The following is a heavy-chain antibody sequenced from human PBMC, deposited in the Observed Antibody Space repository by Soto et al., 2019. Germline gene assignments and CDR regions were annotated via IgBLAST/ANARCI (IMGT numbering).Heavy chain of an antibody. CDR2: IYYSGST. J-gene: IGHJ5*02. Sequence: SETLSLTCTVSGGSISRSSYSWGWIRQPPGKGLEWIGTIYYSGSTYYNPSLKSRVTISVDTSKNQFSLKLSSVTAADTAVYYCATRQGGSYNWFDPWGQGTLVTVSS. D-gene: IGHD2-15*01. V-gene: IGHV4-39*01. CDR1: GGSISRSSYS. CDR3: ATRQGGSYNWFDP.